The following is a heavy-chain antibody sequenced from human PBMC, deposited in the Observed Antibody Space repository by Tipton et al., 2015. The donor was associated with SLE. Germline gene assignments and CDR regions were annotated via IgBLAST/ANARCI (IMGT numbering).Heavy chain of an antibody. CDR3: AKEMKGTYTVTGPWDY. V-gene: IGHV3-23*01. Sequence: SLRLSCAASGFTFSDYSMHWVRQAPGKGLVWVSAISGSGGSTYYADSVKGRFTISRDNSKNTLYLQMNSLRAEDTAVYYCAKEMKGTYTVTGPWDYWGQGTPVTVSS. D-gene: IGHD4-17*01. CDR2: ISGSGGST. CDR1: GFTFSDYS. J-gene: IGHJ4*02.